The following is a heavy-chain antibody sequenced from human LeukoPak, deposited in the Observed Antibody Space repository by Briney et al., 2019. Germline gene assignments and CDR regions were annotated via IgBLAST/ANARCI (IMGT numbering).Heavy chain of an antibody. CDR2: IIPIFGTA. CDR1: GGTFSSYA. CDR3: ARGTGANGDAFDI. J-gene: IGHJ3*02. D-gene: IGHD7-27*01. V-gene: IGHV1-69*06. Sequence: SVKVSCKASGGTFSSYAISWGRHAPGQGLEWMGEIIPIFGTANYAQKFQGRVTITADKSTSTAYMELSSLRSEDTAVYYCARGTGANGDAFDIWGQGTMVTVSS.